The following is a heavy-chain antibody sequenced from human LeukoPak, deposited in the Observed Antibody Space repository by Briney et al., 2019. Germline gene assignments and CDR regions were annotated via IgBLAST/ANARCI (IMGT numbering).Heavy chain of an antibody. CDR1: GFTFSDYY. Sequence: GGSLRLSCAASGFTFSDYYMSWIRQAPGKGLEWVSSISSRSSYMYYADSLKGRFTISRDNAKNSLYLQMNSLRAEDTAVYYCARDVFSYWYFDLWGRGTLVTVSS. D-gene: IGHD5/OR15-5a*01. J-gene: IGHJ2*01. CDR3: ARDVFSYWYFDL. CDR2: ISSRSSYM. V-gene: IGHV3-11*06.